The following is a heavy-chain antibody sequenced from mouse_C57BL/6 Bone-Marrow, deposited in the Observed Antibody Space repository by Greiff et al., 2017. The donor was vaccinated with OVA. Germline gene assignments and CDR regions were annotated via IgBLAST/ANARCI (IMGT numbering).Heavy chain of an antibody. Sequence: QVQLKQPGAELVKPGASVKLSCKASGYTFTSYWMHWVKQRPGQGLEWIGMIHPNSGSTNYNEKFKSKATLTVDKSSSTAYMQLSSLTSEDAAVYYCAKGGSSSFYYAMDYWGQGTSVTVSS. CDR2: IHPNSGST. CDR1: GYTFTSYW. D-gene: IGHD1-1*01. J-gene: IGHJ4*01. CDR3: AKGGSSSFYYAMDY. V-gene: IGHV1-64*01.